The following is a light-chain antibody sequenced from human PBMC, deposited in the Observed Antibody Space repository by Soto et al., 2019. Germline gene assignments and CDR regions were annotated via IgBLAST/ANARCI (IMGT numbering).Light chain of an antibody. V-gene: IGKV3-20*01. CDR3: QQYGNSPFN. J-gene: IGKJ4*01. Sequence: EIVLTQSPGTLSLSPGERATLSCRASQSVSSSYLAWYQQKPGQAPRLLIYGASSRATGIPDRFSGSGSGTDFTLTISRLEPEDCGVYYCQQYGNSPFNFGGGTKVEIK. CDR1: QSVSSSY. CDR2: GAS.